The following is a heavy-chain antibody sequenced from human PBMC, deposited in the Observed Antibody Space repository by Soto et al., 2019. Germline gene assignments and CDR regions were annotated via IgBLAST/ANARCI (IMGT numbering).Heavy chain of an antibody. CDR2: ISYSGNT. J-gene: IGHJ4*02. D-gene: IGHD4-17*01. Sequence: QVQLQESGPGLVKPSQTLSLTCTVSGGSISSGGYYWSWIRQHPGKGLEWIGYISYSGNTDYNPSLKSRVTISVDMSKNQFSLKLRSVTAADTAVYYCAVSTVTGENYWGQGTLVTVSS. V-gene: IGHV4-31*03. CDR3: AVSTVTGENY. CDR1: GGSISSGGYY.